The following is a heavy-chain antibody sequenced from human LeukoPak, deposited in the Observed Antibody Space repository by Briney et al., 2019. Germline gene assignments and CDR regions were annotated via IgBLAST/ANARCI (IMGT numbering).Heavy chain of an antibody. J-gene: IGHJ4*02. V-gene: IGHV1-2*02. Sequence: GASVKVSCKASGYTVTDYYMHWVRQARGQGFEWMGWINPNDGDTNYAQKFQGRVTMTRDTSISTAHMEVSRLRSDDTAVYYCARANFLSCSSTTCLFDYWGQGTLVTVSS. CDR1: GYTVTDYY. D-gene: IGHD2-2*01. CDR3: ARANFLSCSSTTCLFDY. CDR2: INPNDGDT.